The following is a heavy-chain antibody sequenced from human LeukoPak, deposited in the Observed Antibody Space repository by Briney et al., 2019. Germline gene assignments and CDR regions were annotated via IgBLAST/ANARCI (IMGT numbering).Heavy chain of an antibody. Sequence: PGGSLRLSCAASGFTFSEYYMSWIRQAPGKGLEWVSYISSRTSSHTKYADSVKGRFTIPRDNAKNSLYLQMNSLRAEDTAVYYCARVKGDYCVDYWGQGTVVTVSS. J-gene: IGHJ4*02. CDR1: GFTFSEYY. CDR3: ARVKGDYCVDY. CDR2: ISSRTSSHT. D-gene: IGHD4-17*01. V-gene: IGHV3-11*06.